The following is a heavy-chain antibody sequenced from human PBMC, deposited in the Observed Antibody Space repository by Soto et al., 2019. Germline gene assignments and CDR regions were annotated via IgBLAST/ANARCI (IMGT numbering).Heavy chain of an antibody. J-gene: IGHJ5*02. CDR1: GFTFSSYA. Sequence: GGSLRLSCAASGFTFSSYATSWVRQAPGKGLEWVSAISGSGGSTYYADSVKGRFTISRDNSKNTLYLQMNSLRAEDTAVYYCAKDEGVVVPAANWFDPWGQGTLVTVSS. D-gene: IGHD2-2*01. CDR3: AKDEGVVVPAANWFDP. V-gene: IGHV3-23*01. CDR2: ISGSGGST.